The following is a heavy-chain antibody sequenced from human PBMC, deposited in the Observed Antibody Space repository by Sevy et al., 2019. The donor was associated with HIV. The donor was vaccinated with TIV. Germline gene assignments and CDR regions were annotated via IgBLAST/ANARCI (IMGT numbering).Heavy chain of an antibody. V-gene: IGHV3-30*02. Sequence: GGSLRLTCAASGFTFSSYGMHWVRQAPGKGLKWVAFIRYDGSNKYYADSVKGRFTISRDNSKNTLYLQMNSLRAEDTAVYYCAKGLGANYGMDVWGQWTTVTVSS. CDR2: IRYDGSNK. CDR1: GFTFSSYG. D-gene: IGHD3-16*01. J-gene: IGHJ6*02. CDR3: AKGLGANYGMDV.